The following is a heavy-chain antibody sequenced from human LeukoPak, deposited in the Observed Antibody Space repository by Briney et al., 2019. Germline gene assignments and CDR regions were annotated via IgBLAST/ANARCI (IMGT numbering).Heavy chain of an antibody. J-gene: IGHJ4*02. Sequence: PSETLSLTCTVSGGSISDNHWSWIRQPPGKGLEWIGYAYYSGHTNYNSSLKSRVTMSLDTSKSQFSLRLSSVTAADTAVYFCARHPFATPFDYWGPGTLVTVSS. V-gene: IGHV4-59*08. CDR3: ARHPFATPFDY. CDR2: AYYSGHT. CDR1: GGSISDNH.